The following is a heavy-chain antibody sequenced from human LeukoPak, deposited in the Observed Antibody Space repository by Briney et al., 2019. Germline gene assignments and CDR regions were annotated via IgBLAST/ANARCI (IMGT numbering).Heavy chain of an antibody. CDR1: EFTFRTYA. CDR2: ISGSGSST. V-gene: IGHV3-23*01. CDR3: AKDRDYYDSSGSY. D-gene: IGHD3-22*01. J-gene: IGHJ4*02. Sequence: GGSLRLSCAASEFTFRTYAMSWVRQAPGRGLEWVSAISGSGSSTYYADSVKGRFTISRDNSKNTLYLQMNSLRAEDTAVYYCAKDRDYYDSSGSYWGQGTLVTVSS.